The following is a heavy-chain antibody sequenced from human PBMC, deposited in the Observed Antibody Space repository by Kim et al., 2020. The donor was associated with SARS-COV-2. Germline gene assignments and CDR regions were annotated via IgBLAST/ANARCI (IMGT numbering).Heavy chain of an antibody. V-gene: IGHV3-30*04. Sequence: GGSPRLSCAASGFTFSSYAMHWVRQAPGKGLEWVAVISYDGSNKYYADSVKGRFTISRDNSKNTLYLQMNSLRAEDTAVYYCAREPGDGYNQTLDYWGQG. D-gene: IGHD5-12*01. CDR2: ISYDGSNK. CDR3: AREPGDGYNQTLDY. CDR1: GFTFSSYA. J-gene: IGHJ4*02.